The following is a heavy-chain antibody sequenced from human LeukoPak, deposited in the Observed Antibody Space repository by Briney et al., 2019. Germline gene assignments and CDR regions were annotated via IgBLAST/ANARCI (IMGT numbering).Heavy chain of an antibody. J-gene: IGHJ4*02. CDR3: ARDLNGAKDGYYYDY. D-gene: IGHD3-9*01. CDR2: ISSSSSTI. V-gene: IGHV3-48*01. CDR1: GFTFSSYS. Sequence: GGSLRLSCAASGFTFSSYSMNWVRQAPGKGLEWVSYISSSSSTIYYADSVKGRFTISRDNAKNSLYLQMNSLRAENTAVYYCARDLNGAKDGYYYDYWGQGTLVTVSS.